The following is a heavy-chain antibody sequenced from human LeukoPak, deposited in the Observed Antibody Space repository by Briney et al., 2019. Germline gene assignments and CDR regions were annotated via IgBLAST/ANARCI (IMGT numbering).Heavy chain of an antibody. D-gene: IGHD3-10*01. CDR2: IYSGGST. V-gene: IGHV3-53*01. CDR1: GFTVSSNY. J-gene: IGHJ4*02. Sequence: GGSLRLSCAASGFTVSSNYMSWVRQAPGKRLEWVSVIYSGGSTYYADSVKGRFTISRDNSKNTLYLQMNSLRAEDTAVYYCARDLHYGSGSYSNYWGQGTLVTVSS. CDR3: ARDLHYGSGSYSNY.